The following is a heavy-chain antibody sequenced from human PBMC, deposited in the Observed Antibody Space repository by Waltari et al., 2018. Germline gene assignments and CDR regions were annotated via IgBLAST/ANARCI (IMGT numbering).Heavy chain of an antibody. Sequence: QVQLQESGPGLVKPSETLSLTCTVSGGSISSYYWSWIRHPPGKGLEWIGYIYYSGSTNYNPALKSRVTISVDTSKNQCSLKLSSVTAADTAVYYCARESTQLEPGGYYFDYWGQGTLVTVSS. CDR3: ARESTQLEPGGYYFDY. CDR1: GGSISSYY. J-gene: IGHJ4*02. V-gene: IGHV4-59*12. CDR2: IYYSGST. D-gene: IGHD1-1*01.